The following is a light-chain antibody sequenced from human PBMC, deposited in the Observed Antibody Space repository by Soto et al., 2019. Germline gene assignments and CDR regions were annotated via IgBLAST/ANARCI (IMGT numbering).Light chain of an antibody. Sequence: DIQMTQSPSSVSSSVGDRVTITCQGSQDISKSLNWYQQKPGKAPNLLSYDASNLQTGVPSRFSGSGSGTDFIFTISSLRPEDYETYFCQHYDTLPAVTFGGGTKVETK. CDR1: QDISKS. CDR2: DAS. J-gene: IGKJ4*01. CDR3: QHYDTLPAVT. V-gene: IGKV1-33*01.